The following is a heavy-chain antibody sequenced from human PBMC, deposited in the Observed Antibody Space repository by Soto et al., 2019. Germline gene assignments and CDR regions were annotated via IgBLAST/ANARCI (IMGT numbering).Heavy chain of an antibody. CDR3: AKDTYFYDTSGYYIFDY. CDR2: TSYDGSNE. Sequence: QVQLVESGGGVVQAGRSLRLSCAASGFAFSSYGIHWVRQAPGKGLEWVAGTSYDGSNEHYTDSVKGRFTISRDNSKNTLYLQMNSLRAEDTAVYYCAKDTYFYDTSGYYIFDYWGQGTLVTVSS. V-gene: IGHV3-30*18. D-gene: IGHD3-22*01. J-gene: IGHJ4*02. CDR1: GFAFSSYG.